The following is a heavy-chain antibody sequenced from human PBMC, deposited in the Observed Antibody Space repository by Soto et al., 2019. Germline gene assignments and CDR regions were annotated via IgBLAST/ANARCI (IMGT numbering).Heavy chain of an antibody. J-gene: IGHJ6*03. D-gene: IGHD6-19*01. CDR1: GDSVSSNSAA. V-gene: IGHV6-1*01. CDR3: ARGGVYSSGWYDYYYYMDV. Sequence: SQTLSLTCAISGDSVSSNSAAWNWIRQSPSRGLEWLGRTYYRSKWYNDYAVSVKSRITINPDTSKNQFSLQLNSVTPEDTAVYYCARGGVYSSGWYDYYYYMDVWGKGTTVTVSS. CDR2: TYYRSKWYN.